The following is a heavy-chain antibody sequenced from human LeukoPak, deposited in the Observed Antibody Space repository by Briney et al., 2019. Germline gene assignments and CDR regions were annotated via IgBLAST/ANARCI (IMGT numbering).Heavy chain of an antibody. J-gene: IGHJ4*02. CDR2: ISGSGGST. Sequence: QPGGSLRLSCAASGFTFSSYAMSWVRQAPGRGLEWVSAISGSGGSTYYADSVKGRFTISRDNSKNTLYLQMNSLRAEDTAVYYCAKITTVTTWEYYFDYWGQGTLVTVSS. CDR1: GFTFSSYA. V-gene: IGHV3-23*01. CDR3: AKITTVTTWEYYFDY. D-gene: IGHD4-17*01.